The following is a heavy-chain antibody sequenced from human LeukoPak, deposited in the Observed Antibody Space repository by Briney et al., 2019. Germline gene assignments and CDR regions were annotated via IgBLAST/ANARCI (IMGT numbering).Heavy chain of an antibody. CDR3: ASTYCGGDCSDFDY. J-gene: IGHJ4*02. CDR1: RFTFSSYW. Sequence: PGGSLRLSCAASRFTFSSYWMSWARQAPGKGLEWVANIKQDGSEKYYVDSVKGRFTISRDNAKNSLYLQMNSLRAEDTAVYYCASTYCGGDCSDFDYWGQGTLVTVSS. CDR2: IKQDGSEK. V-gene: IGHV3-7*01. D-gene: IGHD2-21*01.